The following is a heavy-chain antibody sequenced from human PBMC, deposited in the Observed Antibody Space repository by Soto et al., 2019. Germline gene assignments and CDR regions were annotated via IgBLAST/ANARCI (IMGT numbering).Heavy chain of an antibody. D-gene: IGHD3-9*01. CDR1: GGTFSSYG. Sequence: PGRPLRLSCAVSGGTFSSYGMHRVRQEQGKGLEWVAVIWYDGSNKYYADSVKGRFTISRDNSKNTLYLQMNSLRAEDTAVYYCAREGDDILTGYRLDYWGQGTLVTVSS. J-gene: IGHJ4*02. CDR2: IWYDGSNK. V-gene: IGHV3-33*01. CDR3: AREGDDILTGYRLDY.